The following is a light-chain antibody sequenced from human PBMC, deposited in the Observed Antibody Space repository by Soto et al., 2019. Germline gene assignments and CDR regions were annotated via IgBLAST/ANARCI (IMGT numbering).Light chain of an antibody. CDR3: GTWDSSLSAVV. J-gene: IGLJ2*01. V-gene: IGLV1-51*02. CDR1: SSNIGNNY. CDR2: ENN. Sequence: QSVLTQPPSVSAAPGQKGTISCSGSSSNIGNNYVAWYQQVPGTAPKLLISENNKLPSGIHDRFSGSKSGTSATLGITGLQTGDEADYYCGTWDSSLSAVVFGGGTELTVL.